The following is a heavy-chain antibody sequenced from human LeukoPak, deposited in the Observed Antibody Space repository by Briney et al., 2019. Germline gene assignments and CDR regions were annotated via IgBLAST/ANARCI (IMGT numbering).Heavy chain of an antibody. J-gene: IGHJ4*02. Sequence: ASVKVSCKASGGTFSSYAISWVRQAPGQGLEWMGGIIPIFGTANYAQKFQGRVTITADESTSTAYMELSSLRSEDTAVYYCARSVLRFLEWPFDYWGQGTLVTVSS. CDR1: GGTFSSYA. CDR3: ARSVLRFLEWPFDY. V-gene: IGHV1-69*13. D-gene: IGHD3-3*01. CDR2: IIPIFGTA.